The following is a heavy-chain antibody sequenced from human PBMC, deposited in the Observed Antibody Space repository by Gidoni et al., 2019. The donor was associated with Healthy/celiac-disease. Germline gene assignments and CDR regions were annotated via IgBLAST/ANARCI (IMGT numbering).Heavy chain of an antibody. CDR2: INPITGNP. V-gene: IGHV7-4-1*02. CDR1: GYTFTSYA. D-gene: IGHD2-2*02. CDR3: ARLVVNCSSTSCDKWFDP. Sequence: QVQLVQSGSELKKPGASVTVSCKASGYTFTSYAMNWVRQAPGQGLEWMGWINPITGNPTYAQDFTGRFVFSLDTSVSTAYLQISSLKAEDTAVYYCARLVVNCSSTSCDKWFDPWGQGTLVTVSS. J-gene: IGHJ5*02.